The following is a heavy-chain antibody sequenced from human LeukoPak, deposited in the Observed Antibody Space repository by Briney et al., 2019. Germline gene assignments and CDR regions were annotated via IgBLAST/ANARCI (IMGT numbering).Heavy chain of an antibody. J-gene: IGHJ4*02. D-gene: IGHD4-11*01. CDR1: GFTFSNHV. CDR3: AKGEMTTATPFDY. CDR2: ISSRGGTS. V-gene: IGHV3-23*01. Sequence: GGSLRLSCAASGFTFSNHVMNWVRQAPGRGLEWVSAISSRGGTSYYADSVKGRFTFSRDNSKNTLYLQMNSLRAEDTAVYYCAKGEMTTATPFDYWGQGTLVTVSS.